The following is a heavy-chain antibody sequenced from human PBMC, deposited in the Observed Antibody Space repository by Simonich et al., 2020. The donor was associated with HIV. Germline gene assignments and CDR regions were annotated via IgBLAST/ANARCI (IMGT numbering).Heavy chain of an antibody. CDR1: GGSINSSNYY. D-gene: IGHD6-13*01. CDR3: ARPDSSSYWYFDL. J-gene: IGHJ2*01. V-gene: IGHV4-39*01. Sequence: QLQLQESGPGLVKPSETLSLTCTVSGGSINSSNYYWGWIPQPPGKGLEWIGSIYYSWRPYTNPSLNSRVTLSVDTSKTQFSLKLSSVTAADTAVYYCARPDSSSYWYFDLWGRGTLVTVSS. CDR2: IYYSWRP.